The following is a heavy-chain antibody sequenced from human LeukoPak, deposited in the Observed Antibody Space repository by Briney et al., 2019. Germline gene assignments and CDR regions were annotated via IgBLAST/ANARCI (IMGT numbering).Heavy chain of an antibody. V-gene: IGHV4-34*01. CDR3: ARDARGGYDYYFDY. D-gene: IGHD5-12*01. CDR1: GGSFSGYY. CDR2: INHSGST. Sequence: SETLSLTCAVYGGSFSGYYWSWIRQPPGKGLEWIGEINHSGSTNYNPSLKSRVTISVDTSKNQFSLKLSSVTAADTAVYYCARDARGGYDYYFDYWGQGTLVTVSS. J-gene: IGHJ4*02.